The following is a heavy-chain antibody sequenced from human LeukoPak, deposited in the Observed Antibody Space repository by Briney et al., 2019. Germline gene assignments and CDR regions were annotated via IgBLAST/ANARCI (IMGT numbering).Heavy chain of an antibody. CDR2: IYYSGST. Sequence: SETLSLTCTVSGGSISSSSYYWGWIRQPPGKGLEWIGSIYYSGSTYYNPSLKSRVTISVDTSKNQFSLKLSSVTAADTAVYYCARDPIVPGGAVDYWGQGTLVTVSS. J-gene: IGHJ4*02. CDR1: GGSISSSSYY. V-gene: IGHV4-39*07. D-gene: IGHD2-2*01. CDR3: ARDPIVPGGAVDY.